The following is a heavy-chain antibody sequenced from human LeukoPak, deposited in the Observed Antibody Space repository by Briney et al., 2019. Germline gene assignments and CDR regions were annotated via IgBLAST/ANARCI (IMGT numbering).Heavy chain of an antibody. J-gene: IGHJ4*02. V-gene: IGHV4-34*01. CDR1: GGSFSGYY. CDR2: INHSGST. D-gene: IGHD3-16*01. CDR3: ARQTSKGWGIDY. Sequence: PSETLSLTCAVYGGSFSGYYWSWIRQPPGKGLEWIGEINHSGSTSYNPSLKSRVTISVDTSRNQFSLKLSSVTAADTAVYYCARQTSKGWGIDYWGQGILVTVSS.